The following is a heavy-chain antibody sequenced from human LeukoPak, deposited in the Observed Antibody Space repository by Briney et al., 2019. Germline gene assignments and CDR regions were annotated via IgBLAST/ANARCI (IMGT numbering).Heavy chain of an antibody. CDR2: IGTAGDT. D-gene: IGHD3-3*01. V-gene: IGHV3-13*01. CDR1: GFTFSSYD. Sequence: GGSLRLSCAASGFTFSSYDMHWVRQATGKGLEWVSAIGTAGDTYYPGSVKGRFTISRENAKNSLYLQMNSLRAGDTAVYYCARDLYYDFWSGYPNYFDYWGQGTLVTVSS. J-gene: IGHJ4*02. CDR3: ARDLYYDFWSGYPNYFDY.